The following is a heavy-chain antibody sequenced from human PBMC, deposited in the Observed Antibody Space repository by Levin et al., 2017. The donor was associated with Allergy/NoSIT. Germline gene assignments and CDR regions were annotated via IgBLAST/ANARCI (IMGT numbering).Heavy chain of an antibody. V-gene: IGHV1-2*02. CDR1: GYSFSDYY. CDR3: ARDREDCSGTSCLDAFDI. D-gene: IGHD2-15*01. J-gene: IGHJ3*02. CDR2: IRPNSGTT. Sequence: ASVKVSCKASGYSFSDYYILWVRQAPGQGLEWMGWIRPNSGTTKYAQRFQGRVTLTRDTSISTVYMDLISLRSDDTAVYYCARDREDCSGTSCLDAFDIWGQGTMVTVSS.